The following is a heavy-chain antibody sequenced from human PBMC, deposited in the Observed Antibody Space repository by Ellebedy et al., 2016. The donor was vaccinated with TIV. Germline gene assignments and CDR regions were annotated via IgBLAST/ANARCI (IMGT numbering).Heavy chain of an antibody. CDR1: GYSISSGYY. J-gene: IGHJ4*02. Sequence: MPSETLSLTCTVSGYSISSGYYWGWIRQPPGKGLEWIGSIYHSGSTYYNPSLKSRVTISVDTSKNQFSLKLSSVTAADTAVYYCAKGAGWYNYWGQGTLVTVSS. CDR3: AKGAGWYNY. D-gene: IGHD6-19*01. CDR2: IYHSGST. V-gene: IGHV4-38-2*02.